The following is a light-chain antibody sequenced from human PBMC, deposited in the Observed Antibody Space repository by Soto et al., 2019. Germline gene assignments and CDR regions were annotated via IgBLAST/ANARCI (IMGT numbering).Light chain of an antibody. CDR1: QSVSSY. CDR3: QQRSNWPPIT. CDR2: DAS. J-gene: IGKJ5*01. V-gene: IGKV3-11*01. Sequence: EIVLTQSPATLSLSPGERATLSCRASQSVSSYLAWYQQKPGQAPRLLIYDASNRATGIPARFSGSGSGTHFTLTINRLEPEDFAFYYWQQRSNWPPITFGQGTRLEIK.